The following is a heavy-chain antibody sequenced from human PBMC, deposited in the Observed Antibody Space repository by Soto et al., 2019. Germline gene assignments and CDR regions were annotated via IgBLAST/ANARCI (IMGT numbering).Heavy chain of an antibody. V-gene: IGHV1-8*01. J-gene: IGHJ6*02. D-gene: IGHD1-26*01. CDR3: ARARAGLHLLTYYYGMDV. CDR2: MNPNSGNT. CDR1: GYTFTSYD. Sequence: ASVKVSCKASGYTFTSYDINWVRQATGQGLEWMGWMNPNSGNTGYAQKFQGRVTMTRNTSISTAYMELSSLRSEDTAVYYCARARAGLHLLTYYYGMDVWGQGTTVTVSS.